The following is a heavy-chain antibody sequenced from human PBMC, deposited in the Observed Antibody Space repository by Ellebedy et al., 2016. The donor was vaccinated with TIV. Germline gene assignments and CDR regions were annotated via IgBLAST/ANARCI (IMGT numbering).Heavy chain of an antibody. D-gene: IGHD3-10*01. CDR1: GGSIGPYY. J-gene: IGHJ4*02. CDR3: ARGSMFRGIISPFDY. V-gene: IGHV4-59*01. CDR2: IYYSVST. Sequence: MPSETLSLTCTVSGGSIGPYYWSWIRQPPGKGLEWIGSIYYSVSTNYNPSLKSRVTISVDTSKTHFSLNLSSVTAADPAVYYCARGSMFRGIISPFDYWGPGTLVTVSS.